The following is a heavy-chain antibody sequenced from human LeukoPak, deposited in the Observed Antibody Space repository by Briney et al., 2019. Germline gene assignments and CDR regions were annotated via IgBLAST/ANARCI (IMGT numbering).Heavy chain of an antibody. Sequence: GGSLRLSCAASGFTFSSYAMSWVRQAPGKGLEWVSAISGNGGSTYYADSVKGRFTISRDNSKNTLYLQMNSLRAEDTAVYYCAKASSYDILTGYYFFDYWGQGTLVSVSS. V-gene: IGHV3-23*01. CDR3: AKASSYDILTGYYFFDY. J-gene: IGHJ4*02. D-gene: IGHD3-9*01. CDR1: GFTFSSYA. CDR2: ISGNGGST.